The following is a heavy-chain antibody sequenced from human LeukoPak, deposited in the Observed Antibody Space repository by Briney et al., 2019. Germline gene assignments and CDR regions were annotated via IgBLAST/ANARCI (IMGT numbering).Heavy chain of an antibody. V-gene: IGHV3-21*01. J-gene: IGHJ4*02. CDR2: ISSSSSYI. Sequence: GGSLRLSCAASGFTFSSYSMNWVRQAPGKGLEWVSSISSSSSYIYYADSVKGRFTISRDNAKNSLYLQMNSLRAEDTAVYYCAKRPGGYFDYWGQGTLVTVSS. CDR1: GFTFSSYS. CDR3: AKRPGGYFDY. D-gene: IGHD1-14*01.